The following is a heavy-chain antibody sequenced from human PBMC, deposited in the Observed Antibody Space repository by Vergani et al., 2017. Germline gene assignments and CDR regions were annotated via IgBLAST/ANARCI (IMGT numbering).Heavy chain of an antibody. J-gene: IGHJ6*03. CDR1: GGSFTSYH. V-gene: IGHV4-34*01. CDR3: ARVNAETNGHLYYYYYMDV. Sequence: QVQLQQLGGGLLKPSEILSLTCVVNGGSFTSYHWTWIRQSPGEGLEWVADIDHTGRPDYNPSLKSRLTMSVDKSRNQFSLTLNSVTATDTAIYFCARVNAETNGHLYYYYYMDVWVQGTAVTVS. D-gene: IGHD2-8*01. CDR2: IDHTGRP.